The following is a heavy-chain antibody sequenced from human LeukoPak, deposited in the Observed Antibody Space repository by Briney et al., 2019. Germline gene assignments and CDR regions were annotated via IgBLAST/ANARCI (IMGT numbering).Heavy chain of an antibody. Sequence: GGSLRLSCAASGFTFSSYWMSWVRRAPGKGLEWVANIKQDGSEKYYVDSVKGRFTISRDNAKNSLYLQMNSLRAEDTAVYYCARDGVYSYGSFDYWGQGTLVTVSS. CDR2: IKQDGSEK. J-gene: IGHJ4*02. CDR1: GFTFSSYW. CDR3: ARDGVYSYGSFDY. D-gene: IGHD5-18*01. V-gene: IGHV3-7*01.